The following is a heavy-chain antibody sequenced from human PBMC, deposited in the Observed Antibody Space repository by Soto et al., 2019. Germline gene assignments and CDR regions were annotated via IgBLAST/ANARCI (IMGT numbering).Heavy chain of an antibody. V-gene: IGHV3-66*01. D-gene: IGHD5-18*01. CDR2: IYSGGST. CDR3: ARDRRDTAMVIDY. J-gene: IGHJ4*02. CDR1: GFTVSSNY. Sequence: EVQLVESGGGLVQPGGSLRLSCAASGFTVSSNYMSWVRQAPGKGLEWVSVIYSGGSTYYADSVKGRFTISRDNSKNTLYLQMNSLRAEDTAVYYCARDRRDTAMVIDYCGQGTLVTVSS.